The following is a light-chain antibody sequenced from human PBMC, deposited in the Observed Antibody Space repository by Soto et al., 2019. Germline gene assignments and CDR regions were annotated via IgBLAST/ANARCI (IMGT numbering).Light chain of an antibody. Sequence: EIVLTQSPGTLSLSPVEIATASFRASQSVSRNYLAWYQQKPGQAPRLLIFRASSRATGIPDRFSGSGSGTDFTLTISRLETEDFAVYYCQQYGSAWTFGRGTKVDI. CDR2: RAS. J-gene: IGKJ1*01. CDR1: QSVSRNY. CDR3: QQYGSAWT. V-gene: IGKV3-20*01.